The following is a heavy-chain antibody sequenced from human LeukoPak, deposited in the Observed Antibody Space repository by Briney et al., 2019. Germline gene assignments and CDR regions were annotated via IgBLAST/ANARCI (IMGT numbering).Heavy chain of an antibody. CDR1: GFTFSSYA. J-gene: IGHJ1*01. CDR2: ISYDGSNK. Sequence: GRSLRLSCAASGFTFSSYAMHWVRQAPGKGLEWVAVISYDGSNKYYADSVKGRFTISRDNSKNTLYLQMNSLRAEDTAVYYCARTHQRITMIVPFQHWGQGTLVTVSS. V-gene: IGHV3-30-3*01. D-gene: IGHD3-22*01. CDR3: ARTHQRITMIVPFQH.